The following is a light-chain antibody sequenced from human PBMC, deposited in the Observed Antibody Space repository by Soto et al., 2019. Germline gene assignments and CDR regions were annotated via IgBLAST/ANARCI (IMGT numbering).Light chain of an antibody. Sequence: DIVMTQSPLSLPVTPGEPASISCRSSQSLLHSNGYNYLDWYLQKPGQSPQLLIYLGSNRASGVTDRFSGSGSGTDFTLKISRVEAEDVGVYYCMQALQTPAFGPGTKVDIK. CDR1: QSLLHSNGYNY. J-gene: IGKJ3*01. CDR3: MQALQTPA. CDR2: LGS. V-gene: IGKV2-28*01.